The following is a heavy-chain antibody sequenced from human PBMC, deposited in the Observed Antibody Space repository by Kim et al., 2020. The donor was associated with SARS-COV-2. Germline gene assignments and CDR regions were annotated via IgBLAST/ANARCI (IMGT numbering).Heavy chain of an antibody. CDR3: TTCSYVRASY. D-gene: IGHD5-18*01. J-gene: IGHJ4*02. CDR2: AT. V-gene: IGHV3-73*01. Sequence: ATAYAASVKGRFTISRDDSKNTAYLQMNSLKAEDTAVYYCTTCSYVRASYWGQGTLVTVSS.